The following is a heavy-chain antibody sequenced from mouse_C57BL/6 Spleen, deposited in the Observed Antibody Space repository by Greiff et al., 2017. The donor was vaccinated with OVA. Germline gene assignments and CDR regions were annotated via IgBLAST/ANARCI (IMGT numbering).Heavy chain of an antibody. CDR2: IRNKANGYTT. J-gene: IGHJ2*01. CDR1: GFTFTDYY. Sequence: EVHLVESGGGLVQPGGSLSLSCAASGFTFTDYYMSWVRQPPGKALEWLGFIRNKANGYTTEYSASVKGRFTISRANSQSILYLQMNALRAEDSATYYCARVAGSDYCDYWGQGTTLTVSS. V-gene: IGHV7-3*01. D-gene: IGHD3-3*01. CDR3: ARVAGSDYCDY.